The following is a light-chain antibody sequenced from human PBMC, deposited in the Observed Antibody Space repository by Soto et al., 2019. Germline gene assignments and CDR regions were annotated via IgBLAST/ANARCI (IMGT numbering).Light chain of an antibody. CDR1: QSVSIR. J-gene: IGKJ5*01. CDR3: QQRSNWPIT. Sequence: TQSPDILSVSPGERATLSCRASQSVSIRVAWYQQRPGQAPRLLIFDASTRATGIPARFSGGGSGTDFTLTISSLEPEDFAVYYCQQRSNWPITFGQGTRLEIK. CDR2: DAS. V-gene: IGKV3-11*01.